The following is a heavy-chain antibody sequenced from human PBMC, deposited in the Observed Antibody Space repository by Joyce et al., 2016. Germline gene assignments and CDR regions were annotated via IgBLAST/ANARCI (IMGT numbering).Heavy chain of an antibody. CDR3: ARRSGIPAGRRPGAFDM. CDR2: RSYDGTNK. V-gene: IGHV3-30*04. Sequence: QEQLEESGGGVVQPGTSLRLSCTASGSIFSGYAMNWVRQAPGKGLEWVAIRSYDGTNKFYADSVRGRFTIARDNYKNTLFLQMNSLTIEDAGVYYCARRSGIPAGRRPGAFDMWGQGTVVTVSS. D-gene: IGHD6-13*01. J-gene: IGHJ3*02. CDR1: GSIFSGYA.